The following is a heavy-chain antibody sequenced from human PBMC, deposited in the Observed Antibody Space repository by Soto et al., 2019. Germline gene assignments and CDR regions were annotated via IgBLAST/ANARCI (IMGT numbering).Heavy chain of an antibody. D-gene: IGHD3-22*01. J-gene: IGHJ5*02. CDR2: IYYSGST. Sequence: LSLTCTVSGGSISGGNYYWSWIRQHPGKGLEWIGYIYYSGSTYYNPSLKSRVTISVDTSKNQFSLKLSSVTAADTAVYYCARTSYDSSGTAADPWGQGTLVTVSS. CDR1: GGSISGGNYY. V-gene: IGHV4-31*03. CDR3: ARTSYDSSGTAADP.